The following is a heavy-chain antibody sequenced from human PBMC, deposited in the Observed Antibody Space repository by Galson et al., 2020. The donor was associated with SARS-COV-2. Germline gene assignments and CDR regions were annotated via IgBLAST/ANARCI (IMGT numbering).Heavy chain of an antibody. D-gene: IGHD2-2*01. CDR3: ARDSKYHLYYYYYMDV. V-gene: IGHV1-2*02. Sequence: VSEKVYCKAPQYMFTDYYMHWVRQAPGQGLEWVGWINPNSGGTNYAQKFQGRVTMTRDTSISTAYMELSRLRSDDTAVYYCARDSKYHLYYYYYMDVWGKGTTVTVSS. CDR1: QYMFTDYY. J-gene: IGHJ6*03. CDR2: INPNSGGT.